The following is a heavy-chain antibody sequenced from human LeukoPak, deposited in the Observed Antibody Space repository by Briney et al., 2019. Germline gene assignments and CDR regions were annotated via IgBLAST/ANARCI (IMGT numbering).Heavy chain of an antibody. CDR1: GGSIRSSSYY. D-gene: IGHD4-17*01. Sequence: PSETLSLTCTVSGGSIRSSSYYWGWIRQPPGKGLEWIGGIYYSGSTYYNPSLKSRVTISVDTSKNQFSLKLSSVTAADTAVYYCARDDYGDYGGGYYGMDVWGQGTTVTVSS. CDR3: ARDDYGDYGGGYYGMDV. J-gene: IGHJ6*02. CDR2: IYYSGST. V-gene: IGHV4-39*07.